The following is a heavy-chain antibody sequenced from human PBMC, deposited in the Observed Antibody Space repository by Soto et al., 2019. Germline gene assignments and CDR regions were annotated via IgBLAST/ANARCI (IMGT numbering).Heavy chain of an antibody. CDR1: GGSISNYY. CDR2: IGTSGST. V-gene: IGHV4-4*07. J-gene: IGHJ4*02. Sequence: SETLSLTCTVSGGSISNYYCNWIRQPAGKGLEWIGRIGTSGSTNYNPSLKSRVTMSVDTSKQEFSLKLSSVTAADTALYYCARGGQDFWSGPFDYWGRGALVTVSS. D-gene: IGHD3-3*01. CDR3: ARGGQDFWSGPFDY.